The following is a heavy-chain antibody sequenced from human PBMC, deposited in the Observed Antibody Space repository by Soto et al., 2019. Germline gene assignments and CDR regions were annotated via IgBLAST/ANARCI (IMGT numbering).Heavy chain of an antibody. CDR1: GFTFSSYV. V-gene: IGHV3-23*01. Sequence: GGSLRLSCAASGFTFSSYVMSWVRQAPGKGLEWVSAISGSGGSTYYADSVKGRFSVSRDNSKNTLFLQMSSLRAEDTAIYYCARMGYSSAWWRIMNYWGQGTLVTVSS. D-gene: IGHD6-19*01. CDR3: ARMGYSSAWWRIMNY. J-gene: IGHJ4*02. CDR2: ISGSGGST.